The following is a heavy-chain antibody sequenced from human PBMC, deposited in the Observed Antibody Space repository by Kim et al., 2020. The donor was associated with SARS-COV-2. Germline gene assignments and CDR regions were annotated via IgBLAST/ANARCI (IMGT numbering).Heavy chain of an antibody. Sequence: SETLSLTCAVYGGSFSGYYWSWIRQPPGKGLEWIGEINHSGSTNYNPSLKSRVTISVDTSKNQFSLKLSSVTAADTAVYYCARGHKHYQLPPMYNWFDPWGQGTLVTVSS. V-gene: IGHV4-34*01. D-gene: IGHD2-2*01. J-gene: IGHJ5*02. CDR1: GGSFSGYY. CDR2: INHSGST. CDR3: ARGHKHYQLPPMYNWFDP.